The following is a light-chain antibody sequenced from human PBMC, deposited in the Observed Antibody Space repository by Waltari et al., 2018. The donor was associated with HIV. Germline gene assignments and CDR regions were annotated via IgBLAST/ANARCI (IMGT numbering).Light chain of an antibody. J-gene: IGKJ3*01. CDR3: QQSSYLPST. V-gene: IGKV1-39*01. CDR1: QDIVNF. CDR2: AAS. Sequence: DIQMNQSPSSLSISIGDRVSITCRASQDIVNFLNWYQHEPGKPPKLLIYAASTLQSGVPSRFSASGSGTDFTLTIDNLQPEDFATYYCQQSSYLPSTFGPGTKVDLK.